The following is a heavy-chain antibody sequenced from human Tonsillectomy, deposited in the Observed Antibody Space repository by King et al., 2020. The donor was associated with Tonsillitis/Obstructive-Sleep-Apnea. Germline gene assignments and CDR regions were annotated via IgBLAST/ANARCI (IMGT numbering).Heavy chain of an antibody. J-gene: IGHJ4*02. CDR2: ISGSAGST. D-gene: IGHD5-12*01. Sequence: VQLVESGGGLVQPGGSLRLSCAASGFTFSSYVMSWVRQAPGKGLEWVSAISGSAGSTDYADFVKGHFTISRDNSKNTLYLQMNSLRAEDTAVYYCAKLGGFVATVFDYWGQGTLVTVSS. CDR1: GFTFSSYV. V-gene: IGHV3-23*04. CDR3: AKLGGFVATVFDY.